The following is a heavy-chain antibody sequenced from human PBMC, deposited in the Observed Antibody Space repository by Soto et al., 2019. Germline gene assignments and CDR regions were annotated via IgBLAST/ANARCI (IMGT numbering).Heavy chain of an antibody. CDR2: ISGSGGST. J-gene: IGHJ6*03. CDR1: GFTFSSYA. CDR3: AKDRTGYYDYYYYYMDV. V-gene: IGHV3-23*01. Sequence: GGSLRLSCAASGFTFSSYAMSWVRQAPGKGLEWVSAISGSGGSTYYAGSVKGRFTISRDNSKNTLYLQMNSLRAEDTAVYYCAKDRTGYYDYYYYYMDVWGKGTTVTVSS. D-gene: IGHD3-9*01.